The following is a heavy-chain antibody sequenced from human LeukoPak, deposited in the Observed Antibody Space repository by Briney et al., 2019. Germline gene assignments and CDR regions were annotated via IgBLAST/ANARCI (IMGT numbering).Heavy chain of an antibody. Sequence: TSETLSLNCTVSGGSISSGSYYWRWIRQPPGKGLEWNGRIYTSGSTNYNPSLKSRVTISVDTSKNQFSLKLSSVTAADTAVYYCARGGEIFGELDYWGQGTLVTVSS. D-gene: IGHD3-3*01. J-gene: IGHJ4*02. CDR1: GGSISSGSYY. CDR3: ARGGEIFGELDY. CDR2: IYTSGST. V-gene: IGHV4-61*02.